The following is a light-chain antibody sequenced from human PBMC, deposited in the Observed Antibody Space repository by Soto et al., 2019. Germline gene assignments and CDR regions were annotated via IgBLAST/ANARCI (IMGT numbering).Light chain of an antibody. CDR1: QSVSSNY. CDR2: GAS. Sequence: EIVYAHSPGTLSLSPGERATLSCRASQSVSSNYLAWYQQKPGQAPRSLIYGASSRATGIPDRFSGSGAGTDFTLTISRLESEDFAVYYCQQYGSSPWTFGQGTKVDIK. J-gene: IGKJ1*01. V-gene: IGKV3-20*01. CDR3: QQYGSSPWT.